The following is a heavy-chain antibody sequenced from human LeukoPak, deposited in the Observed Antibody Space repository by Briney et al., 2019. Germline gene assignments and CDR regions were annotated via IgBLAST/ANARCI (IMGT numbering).Heavy chain of an antibody. Sequence: PGGSLRLSCAASGFTFSSYEMHWVRQAPGEGLEWVSYINFNSRTIYYADSVEGRFTISRDNAKNSLYLQMNSLRAEDTAVYYCARDYQWVIDHWGQGTLVTVSS. J-gene: IGHJ4*02. CDR3: ARDYQWVIDH. D-gene: IGHD1-26*01. V-gene: IGHV3-48*03. CDR1: GFTFSSYE. CDR2: INFNSRTI.